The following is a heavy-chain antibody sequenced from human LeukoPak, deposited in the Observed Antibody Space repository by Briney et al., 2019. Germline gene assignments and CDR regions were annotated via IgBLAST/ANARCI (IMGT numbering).Heavy chain of an antibody. J-gene: IGHJ4*02. CDR2: MYHSGTT. D-gene: IGHD5-12*01. CDR1: GYSVSSGYY. CDR3: AGQYTGYDAFDY. V-gene: IGHV4-38-2*02. Sequence: PSETLSLTCSVSGYSVSSGYYWGWIRQSPGKGLEWIGSMYHSGTTYYNPSLKSRVTLSVDTSKNQFSLKLSSGTAADTAVYYCAGQYTGYDAFDYWGQGTLVTVSS.